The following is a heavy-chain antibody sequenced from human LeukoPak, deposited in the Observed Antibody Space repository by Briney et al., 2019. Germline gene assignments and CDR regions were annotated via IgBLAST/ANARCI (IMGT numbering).Heavy chain of an antibody. CDR3: AKASNFAYYYGMDV. Sequence: GGSLRLSCAASGFTFNSYGTSWVRQAPGKGLEWVSGISGSGGSTYYADSVKDRFTISRDNSKNTLYVQMNSLRAEDTAVYYCAKASNFAYYYGMDVWGQGTTVTVSS. J-gene: IGHJ6*02. CDR1: GFTFNSYG. D-gene: IGHD4/OR15-4a*01. CDR2: ISGSGGST. V-gene: IGHV3-23*01.